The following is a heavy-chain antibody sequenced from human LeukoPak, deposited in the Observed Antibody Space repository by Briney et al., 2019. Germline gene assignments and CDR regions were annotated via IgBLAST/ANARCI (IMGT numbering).Heavy chain of an antibody. V-gene: IGHV4-34*01. J-gene: IGHJ3*02. Sequence: PSETLSLTCAVYGGSFSGYYWSWIRQPPGKGLEWIGEINHSGSTNYNPSLKSRVTISVDTSKNQFPLKLSSVTAADTAVYYCARVDGYDFWSGDNDALDIWGQGTMVTVSS. D-gene: IGHD3-3*01. CDR1: GGSFSGYY. CDR3: ARVDGYDFWSGDNDALDI. CDR2: INHSGST.